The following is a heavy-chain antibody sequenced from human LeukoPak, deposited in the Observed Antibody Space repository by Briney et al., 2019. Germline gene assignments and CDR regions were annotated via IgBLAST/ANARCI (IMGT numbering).Heavy chain of an antibody. J-gene: IGHJ4*02. CDR2: ISSSSSYI. D-gene: IGHD1-26*01. V-gene: IGHV3-21*01. CDR1: GVTFSSYS. CDR3: ARGGYSGSYYGFDY. Sequence: GGSLRLSCAASGVTFSSYSMNWVRQAPGKGLEWVSSISSSSSYIYYADSVKGRFTISRDNAKNSLYLQMNSLRAEDTAVYYCARGGYSGSYYGFDYWGQGTLVTVSS.